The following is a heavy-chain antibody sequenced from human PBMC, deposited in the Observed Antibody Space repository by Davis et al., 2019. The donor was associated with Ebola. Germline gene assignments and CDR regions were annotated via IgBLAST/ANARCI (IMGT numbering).Heavy chain of an antibody. D-gene: IGHD3-22*01. V-gene: IGHV3-21*01. CDR3: ARRGFGDSGYYFSYYYGMDV. CDR2: ISSSSSYI. Sequence: GESLKISCAASGFTFSSYSMNWVRQAPGKGLEWVSSISSSSSYIYYADSVKGRFTISRDNAKNSLYLQMNSLRAEDTAVYYCARRGFGDSGYYFSYYYGMDVWGQGTTVTVSS. J-gene: IGHJ6*02. CDR1: GFTFSSYS.